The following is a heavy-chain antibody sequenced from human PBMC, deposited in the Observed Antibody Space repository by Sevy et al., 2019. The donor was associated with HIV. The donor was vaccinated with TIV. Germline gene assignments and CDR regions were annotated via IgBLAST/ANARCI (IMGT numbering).Heavy chain of an antibody. V-gene: IGHV3-30-3*01. CDR2: ISYDGSNK. Sequence: GGSLRLSCAASGFTFSSYAMHWVPQAPGKGLEWVAFISYDGSNKNYANSVKGHFTTSRDNSKNTRDLQMNSLRPEVTGVYYCAREGWDIAARPDQLPFDYWGQGTLVTVSS. CDR1: GFTFSSYA. J-gene: IGHJ4*02. D-gene: IGHD6-6*01. CDR3: AREGWDIAARPDQLPFDY.